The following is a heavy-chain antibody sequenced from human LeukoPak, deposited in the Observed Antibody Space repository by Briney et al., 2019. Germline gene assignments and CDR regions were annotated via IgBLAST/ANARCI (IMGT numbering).Heavy chain of an antibody. Sequence: GGSLRLSCAASGFTLSSYAMSWVRQAPGKGLEWVSAISGSGGSTYYADSVKGRFTISRDNSKNTLYLQMNSLRAEDTAVYYCAFSYGSGSYCRFWGQGTLVTVSS. CDR3: AFSYGSGSYCRF. D-gene: IGHD3-10*01. V-gene: IGHV3-23*01. CDR2: ISGSGGST. J-gene: IGHJ4*02. CDR1: GFTLSSYA.